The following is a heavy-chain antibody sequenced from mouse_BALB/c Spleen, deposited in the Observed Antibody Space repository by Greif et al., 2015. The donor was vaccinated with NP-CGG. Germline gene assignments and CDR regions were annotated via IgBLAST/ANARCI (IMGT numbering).Heavy chain of an antibody. D-gene: IGHD1-2*01. CDR2: INSNGGST. CDR1: GFTFSSYG. J-gene: IGHJ4*01. Sequence: EVKLMESGGGLVQPGGSLKLSCAASGFTFSSYGMSWVRQTPNKRLELVATINSNGGSTYYPDSVKGRFTISRDNAKNTLYLQMSSLKSEDTAMYYCARDLGYYGYDYAMDYWGQGTSVTVSS. CDR3: ARDLGYYGYDYAMDY. V-gene: IGHV5-6-3*01.